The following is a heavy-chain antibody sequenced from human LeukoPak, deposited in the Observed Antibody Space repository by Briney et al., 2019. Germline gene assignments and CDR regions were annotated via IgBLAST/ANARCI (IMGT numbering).Heavy chain of an antibody. J-gene: IGHJ4*02. Sequence: GGSLRLSCAASGFTFTTYWMSWVRQAPGKGLEWVAHMKQDGSEKFYVDSVKGRFTISRDNAKNSLFLQMNSLRAEDTAVYYCERVLLHGDNSDYRPPDYWGQGTLVIVSS. CDR3: ERVLLHGDNSDYRPPDY. V-gene: IGHV3-7*01. CDR2: MKQDGSEK. D-gene: IGHD4-17*01. CDR1: GFTFTTYW.